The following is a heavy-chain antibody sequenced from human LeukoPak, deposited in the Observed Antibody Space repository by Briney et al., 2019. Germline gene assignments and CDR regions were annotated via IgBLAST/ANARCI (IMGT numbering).Heavy chain of an antibody. J-gene: IGHJ5*02. CDR2: INPNSGGT. V-gene: IGHV1-2*02. D-gene: IGHD3-10*01. CDR1: GYTFTGYY. CDR3: ARKAEDYYGSGSYYKDSWFDP. Sequence: ASVKVSCRASGYTFTGYYMHWVRQAPGQGLEWMGWINPNSGGTNYAQKFQGRVTMTRDTSISTAYMELSRLRSDDTAVYYCARKAEDYYGSGSYYKDSWFDPWGQGTLVTVSS.